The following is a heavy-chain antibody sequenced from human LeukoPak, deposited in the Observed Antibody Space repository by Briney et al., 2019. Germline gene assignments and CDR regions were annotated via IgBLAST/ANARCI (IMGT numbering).Heavy chain of an antibody. J-gene: IGHJ3*02. CDR2: IYYSGST. CDR1: GGSISSYY. CDR3: ASTSNYAFNI. V-gene: IGHV4-59*08. D-gene: IGHD5-24*01. Sequence: PSEALSLTCTVSGGSISSYYWSWIRQPPGKGLEWIGYIYYSGSTNSNPSLKGRVTISVDTSKNQFSLKVRSVTAADTAVYYCASTSNYAFNIWGQGTMVTVSS.